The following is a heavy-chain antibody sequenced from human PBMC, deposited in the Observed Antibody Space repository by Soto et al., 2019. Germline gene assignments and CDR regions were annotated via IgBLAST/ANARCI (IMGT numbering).Heavy chain of an antibody. CDR2: IDPSDSYT. Sequence: GQPLKISCKGSGYSFTSYWISWVRQMTGKGLEWMGRIDPSDSYTNYSPSFQGHVTISADKSISTAYLQWSSLKASDTAMYYCARPFGGDYSYGMDVWGQGTTVTVS. D-gene: IGHD3-3*01. CDR1: GYSFTSYW. V-gene: IGHV5-10-1*01. CDR3: ARPFGGDYSYGMDV. J-gene: IGHJ6*02.